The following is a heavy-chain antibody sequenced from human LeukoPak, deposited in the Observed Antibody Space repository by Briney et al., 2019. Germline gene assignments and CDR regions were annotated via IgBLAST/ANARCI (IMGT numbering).Heavy chain of an antibody. CDR2: IWYDGSNK. D-gene: IGHD2-21*02. V-gene: IGHV3-33*01. J-gene: IGHJ4*02. Sequence: GRSLRLSCAASGFTFSSYGMQWVRQAPGKGLDWVAGIWYDGSNKNYADSVKGRFTISRDNSKNTLFLQMNSLRAEDTAVYYCGRVYCGGNCYSLPLPDYWGQGTLVTVS. CDR1: GFTFSSYG. CDR3: GRVYCGGNCYSLPLPDY.